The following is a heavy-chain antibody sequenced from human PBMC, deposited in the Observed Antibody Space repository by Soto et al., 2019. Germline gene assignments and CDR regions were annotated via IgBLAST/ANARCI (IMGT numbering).Heavy chain of an antibody. CDR2: ISANNGNT. V-gene: IGHV1-18*01. D-gene: IGHD1-26*01. J-gene: IGHJ4*02. CDR1: GYTFTSYG. Sequence: QVQLVQSGAEVKKPGASVKVSCKASGYTFTSYGISWVRQAPGQGLEWMGWISANNGNTNYAQKLQGRVTMTTDTSTNTADRELRSLRSDDTAVYYCARDRGSYALDYWGQGTLVTVSS. CDR3: ARDRGSYALDY.